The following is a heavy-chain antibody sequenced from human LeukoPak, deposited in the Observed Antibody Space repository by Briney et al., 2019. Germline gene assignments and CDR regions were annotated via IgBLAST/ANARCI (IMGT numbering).Heavy chain of an antibody. D-gene: IGHD3-10*01. CDR3: ARMYGSGSYYYYYGMDD. J-gene: IGHJ6*02. V-gene: IGHV4-31*03. CDR1: GGSISSGGYY. CDR2: IYYSGST. Sequence: SETLSLTCTVSGGSISSGGYYWSWIRQHPGKGLEWIGYIYYSGSTYYNPSLKSRVTITVDTSKNQFSLKLSSVTASDTAVYYCARMYGSGSYYYYYGMDDWGQGTTVTVSS.